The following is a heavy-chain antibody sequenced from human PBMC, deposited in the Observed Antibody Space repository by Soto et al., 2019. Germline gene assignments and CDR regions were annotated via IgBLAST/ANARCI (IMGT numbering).Heavy chain of an antibody. CDR2: INPSGGST. J-gene: IGHJ4*02. V-gene: IGHV1-46*03. CDR3: ARVGLGEPLAS. D-gene: IGHD3-16*01. CDR1: GYTFTSYY. Sequence: ASVKVSCKASGYTFTSYYMHWVRQAHGQELEWMGIINPSGGSTSYAQKFQGRVTMTRDTSTSTVYMELSSLRSEDTAVYYCARVGLGEPLASWGQGPLVTVSS.